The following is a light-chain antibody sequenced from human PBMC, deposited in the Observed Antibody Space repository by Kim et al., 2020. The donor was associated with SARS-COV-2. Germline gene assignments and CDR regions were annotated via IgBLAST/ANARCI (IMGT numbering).Light chain of an antibody. Sequence: VSPGESATLTCRASQSGSSNLAWYQQKPGQAPRLLIYGASTRATGIPARFSGSGSGTEFTLTISSLQSEDFAIYYCQQYNYWPRRTFGQGTKLEI. CDR2: GAS. V-gene: IGKV3-15*01. CDR3: QQYNYWPRRT. J-gene: IGKJ2*01. CDR1: QSGSSN.